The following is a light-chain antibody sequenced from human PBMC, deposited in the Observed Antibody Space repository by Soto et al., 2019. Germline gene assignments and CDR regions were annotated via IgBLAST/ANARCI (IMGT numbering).Light chain of an antibody. V-gene: IGLV2-14*01. CDR3: SSYTSSSTLVV. CDR1: SSDVGGYNY. J-gene: IGLJ2*01. CDR2: EVS. Sequence: QSALTQPASVSGSPGQSITISCTGTSSDVGGYNYVSWYQQHPGKAPKLMNYEVSNRPSGVSNRFSGSKSGNTASLTISGLQADDEADYYCSSYTSSSTLVVFGGGPQLTVL.